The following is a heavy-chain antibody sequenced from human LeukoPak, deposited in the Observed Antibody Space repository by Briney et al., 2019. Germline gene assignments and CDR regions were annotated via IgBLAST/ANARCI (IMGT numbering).Heavy chain of an antibody. D-gene: IGHD2-15*01. CDR3: ARALVAPYYFDY. Sequence: GGSLRLSCAASGFTFSSYWMHWVRQAPEKGLVWVSRINTDGGSTTYAGSVKGRFTISRDNAKNTLYLQMNSLRAEDTAVYYCARALVAPYYFDYWGQGALVTVSS. CDR2: INTDGGST. CDR1: GFTFSSYW. V-gene: IGHV3-74*01. J-gene: IGHJ4*02.